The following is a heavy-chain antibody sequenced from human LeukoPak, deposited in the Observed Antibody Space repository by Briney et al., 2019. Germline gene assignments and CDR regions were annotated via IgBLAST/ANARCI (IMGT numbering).Heavy chain of an antibody. CDR2: ISYDGKNI. J-gene: IGHJ4*02. D-gene: IGHD4-23*01. CDR1: GFTFSNYA. CDR3: AKGFGTGNSVLFDY. Sequence: PGGSLRLSCAASGFTFSNYAFHWVRQAPGKGLEWMAIISYDGKNIYYADSVKGRFTISRDNSKNTVFLQMNSLRPEDTALYYCAKGFGTGNSVLFDYWGQGTLVAVST. V-gene: IGHV3-30*04.